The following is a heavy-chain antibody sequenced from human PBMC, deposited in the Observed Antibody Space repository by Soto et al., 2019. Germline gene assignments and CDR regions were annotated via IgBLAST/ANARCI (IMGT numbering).Heavy chain of an antibody. J-gene: IGHJ4*02. CDR2: IYHSGST. D-gene: IGHD3-3*01. CDR1: GGSISSGGYS. V-gene: IGHV4-30-2*01. Sequence: QLQLQESGSGLVKPSQTLSLTCAVSGGSISSGGYSWSWIRQPPGKGLEWIGYIYHSGSTYYNPSLKSRVTIAVDRSKNQFALKLSSVTAADTAVYYCAAGAIFGVVPLDYWGQGTLVTVSS. CDR3: AAGAIFGVVPLDY.